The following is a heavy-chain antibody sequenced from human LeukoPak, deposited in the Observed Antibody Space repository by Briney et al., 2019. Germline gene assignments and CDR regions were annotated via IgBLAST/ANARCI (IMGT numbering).Heavy chain of an antibody. D-gene: IGHD3-10*02. CDR3: AELGITMIGGV. CDR1: GFTFRIYS. J-gene: IGHJ6*04. V-gene: IGHV3-21*01. Sequence: GGSLRLSCAASGFTFRIYSMNWVRQAPGKGLEWVSSIRSSSSYIYYADSVKGRFTISRDNAKNSLYLQMNSLRAEDTAVYYCAELGITMIGGVWGKGTTVTISS. CDR2: IRSSSSYI.